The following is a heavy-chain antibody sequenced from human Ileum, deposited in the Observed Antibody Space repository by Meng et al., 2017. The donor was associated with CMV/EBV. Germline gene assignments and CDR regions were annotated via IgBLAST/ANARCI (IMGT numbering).Heavy chain of an antibody. V-gene: IGHV4-30-4*01. CDR1: GGSITSGDHY. D-gene: IGHD3-16*01. J-gene: IGHJ4*02. Sequence: QGQLEESGPGLVSPSQTLSLTCTVSGGSITSGDHYWSWVRQTPEKGLEWIGYIYYTGTAYYNPSLKSRSTISIDTSKKQFSLKLTSVTAADSAMYYCARDDPSNRGGIDSWGQGTLVTVSS. CDR3: ARDDPSNRGGIDS. CDR2: IYYTGTA.